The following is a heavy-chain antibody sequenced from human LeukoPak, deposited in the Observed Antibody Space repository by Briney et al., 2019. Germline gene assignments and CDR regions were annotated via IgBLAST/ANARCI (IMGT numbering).Heavy chain of an antibody. CDR2: ISWDDDK. V-gene: IGHV2-5*02. J-gene: IGHJ4*02. CDR1: GFSLSTSGVG. D-gene: IGHD1-26*01. CDR3: AHSAWESPRR. Sequence: SVPTLVPPPQTLTLTYTFSGFSLSTSGVGVAWIRQPPGKALKCLALISWDDDKRYSPSLKCRLTTTKDTSKNQVVLTMTDMDPVDTATYYCAHSAWESPRRWGQGTLVTVSS.